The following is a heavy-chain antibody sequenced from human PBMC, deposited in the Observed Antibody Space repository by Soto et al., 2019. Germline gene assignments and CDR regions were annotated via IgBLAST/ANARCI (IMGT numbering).Heavy chain of an antibody. D-gene: IGHD3-22*01. CDR1: GYTFTSYA. V-gene: IGHV1-3*01. CDR2: INAGNGNT. CDR3: ARRSPYYYVDY. J-gene: IGHJ4*02. Sequence: QVQLVQSGAEVKKPGASVKVSCKASGYTFTSYAMHWVRQAPGQRLEWMGWINAGNGNTKYSQKFQGRVTITRDTSASTAYMELSSLRSVDTSVYHCARRSPYYYVDYWGQGTLVTVSS.